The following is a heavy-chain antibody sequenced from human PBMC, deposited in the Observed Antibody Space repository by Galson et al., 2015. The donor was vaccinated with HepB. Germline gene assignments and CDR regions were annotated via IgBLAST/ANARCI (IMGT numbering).Heavy chain of an antibody. J-gene: IGHJ4*02. D-gene: IGHD5-18*01. CDR1: GYTLTELS. V-gene: IGHV1-24*01. CDR2: FDPEDGET. CDR3: ARISRYSYGPSPLDY. Sequence: SVKVSCKVSGYTLTELSMHWVRQAPGKGLEWMGGFDPEDGETIYAQKFQGRVTMTEDTSTDTAYMELSSLRSDDTAVYYCARISRYSYGPSPLDYWGQGTLVTVSS.